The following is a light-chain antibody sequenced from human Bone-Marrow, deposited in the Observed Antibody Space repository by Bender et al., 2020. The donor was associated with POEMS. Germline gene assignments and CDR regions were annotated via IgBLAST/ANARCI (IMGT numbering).Light chain of an antibody. J-gene: IGLJ1*01. CDR2: KNT. Sequence: SSELTQPPSVSVSPGQTATITCSGDTLPNHYASWYQQRPGQAPILVMYKNTVRPPGIPERFSGSSSGATITLTITGVRAEDGADYHCQSSNRGGTLYFFGSGTKVTVL. CDR3: QSSNRGGTLYF. V-gene: IGLV3-25*03. CDR1: TLPNHY.